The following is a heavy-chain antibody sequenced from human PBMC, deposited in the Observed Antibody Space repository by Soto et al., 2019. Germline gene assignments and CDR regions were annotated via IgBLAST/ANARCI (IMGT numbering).Heavy chain of an antibody. V-gene: IGHV1-69*02. CDR2: ITPIFGIT. CDR3: ARGTRTDDHGDYALLKS. J-gene: IGHJ5*02. Sequence: QVQLVQSGPEVRRPGSSVEVSCRASGGTFSDYTINWVRQAPGQGLEWMGRITPIFGITNYAQNLRGRVTITADESTGTASMELSSLKSDDTAVYYCARGTRTDDHGDYALLKSWGQGTLVTVSS. CDR1: GGTFSDYT. D-gene: IGHD4-17*01.